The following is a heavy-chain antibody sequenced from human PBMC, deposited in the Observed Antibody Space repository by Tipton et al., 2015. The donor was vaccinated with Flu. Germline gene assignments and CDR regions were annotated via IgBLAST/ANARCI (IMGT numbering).Heavy chain of an antibody. CDR1: GDSIGSDYY. CDR2: MYRSGNT. V-gene: IGHV4-38-2*01. D-gene: IGHD4-11*01. J-gene: IGHJ5*02. Sequence: TLSLTCSVSGDSIGSDYYWGWIRQSPGKGLEWIANMYRSGNTYYNPSLQSRVTTSIDKSKNQFSLKLTSVTAADTAIYYCARRDHSNYVSDPKNWFDPWGRGILVTVSS. CDR3: ARRDHSNYVSDPKNWFDP.